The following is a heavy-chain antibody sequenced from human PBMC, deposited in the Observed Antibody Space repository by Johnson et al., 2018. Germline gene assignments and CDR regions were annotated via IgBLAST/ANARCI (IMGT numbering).Heavy chain of an antibody. J-gene: IGHJ3*02. D-gene: IGHD1-1*01. Sequence: QVQLGQAGGGVVQPGRSLRLSCAASGFTFSSYAMHWVRRAPGKGLEWVAVISYDGSNKYYADSVKGRFTIYRDNSKNTLYLQMNRLRAEDTAVYYCARDRNGGGWTDDAFDIWGQGTMVTVSS. CDR1: GFTFSSYA. V-gene: IGHV3-30-3*01. CDR3: ARDRNGGGWTDDAFDI. CDR2: ISYDGSNK.